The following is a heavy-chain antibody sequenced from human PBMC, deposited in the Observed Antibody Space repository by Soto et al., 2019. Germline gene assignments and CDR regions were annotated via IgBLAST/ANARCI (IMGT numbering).Heavy chain of an antibody. V-gene: IGHV3-30-3*01. Sequence: QVQLVESGGGVVQPGRSLRLSCEASGFTFSSYAMHWVRQAPGKGLEWVAVISYDGSNKYYADSVKGRFTISRDNSKNTLYLQMNSLSAEDTAVYYCARETLYGDYFDYWGQGTLVTVSS. CDR2: ISYDGSNK. CDR1: GFTFSSYA. D-gene: IGHD4-17*01. CDR3: ARETLYGDYFDY. J-gene: IGHJ4*02.